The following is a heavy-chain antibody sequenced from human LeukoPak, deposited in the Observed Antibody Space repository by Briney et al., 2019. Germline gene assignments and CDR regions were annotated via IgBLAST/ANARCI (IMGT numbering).Heavy chain of an antibody. V-gene: IGHV3-30*02. Sequence: GGSLRLSCAASGFTFSSYAMHWVRQAPGKGPEWVAFVRYDGSNKYYADSVRGRFTISRDNSKNTLYLQMNSLRAEDTAVYYCAKGTTVTTYSHFDYWGQGTLVTVSS. CDR2: VRYDGSNK. CDR3: AKGTTVTTYSHFDY. D-gene: IGHD4-17*01. J-gene: IGHJ4*02. CDR1: GFTFSSYA.